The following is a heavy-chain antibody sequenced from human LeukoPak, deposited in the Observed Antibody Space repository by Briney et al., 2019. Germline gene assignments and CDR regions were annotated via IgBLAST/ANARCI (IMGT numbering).Heavy chain of an antibody. CDR1: GFTFSRHY. V-gene: IGHV3-74*01. D-gene: IGHD3-22*01. CDR2: VNGVGTDK. J-gene: IGHJ4*02. CDR3: AKGSASSGYFHY. Sequence: GGSLRLSCAASGFTFSRHYMHWVRQAPGKGLVWVSRVNGVGTDKIYADSVKGRFTISRDNAKNTLYLQMNSLRAEDTAVYYCAKGSASSGYFHYWGQGTLVTVSS.